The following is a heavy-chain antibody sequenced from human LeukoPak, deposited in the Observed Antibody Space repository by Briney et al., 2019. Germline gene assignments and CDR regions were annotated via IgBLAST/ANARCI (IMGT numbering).Heavy chain of an antibody. D-gene: IGHD1-1*01. CDR3: ARYQRIERMRYFDL. Sequence: GESLKISCKGSGYNFTSNWIAWVRHMPGKGLEWMGIIYPTDSTTRYSPSFQGQVTISADKSINTAYLQWSSLRASDTAMYYCARYQRIERMRYFDLWGRGTLVTVSS. CDR1: GYNFTSNW. CDR2: IYPTDSTT. V-gene: IGHV5-51*01. J-gene: IGHJ2*01.